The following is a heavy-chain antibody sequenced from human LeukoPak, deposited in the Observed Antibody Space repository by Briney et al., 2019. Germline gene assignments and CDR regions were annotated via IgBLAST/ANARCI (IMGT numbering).Heavy chain of an antibody. CDR2: INHSGST. J-gene: IGHJ4*02. V-gene: IGHV4-34*01. CDR1: GGSFSGYY. D-gene: IGHD2-21*02. CDR3: ARGLPLTRLSYFDY. Sequence: SETLSLTCAVYGGSFSGYYWSWIRQPPGKGPEWIGEINHSGSTNYNPSLKSRVTISVDTSKNQFSLKLSSVTAADTAVYYCARGLPLTRLSYFDYWGQGTLVTVSS.